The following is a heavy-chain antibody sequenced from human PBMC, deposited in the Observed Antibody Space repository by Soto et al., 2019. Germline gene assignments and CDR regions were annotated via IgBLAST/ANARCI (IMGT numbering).Heavy chain of an antibody. CDR3: ARGPNYWFDP. V-gene: IGHV3-21*01. J-gene: IGHJ5*02. CDR2: ISSSSSYI. CDR1: GITFSSYS. Sequence: GGSLRLSCAASGITFSSYSMKWVRLAPGKGLEWVSSISSSSSYIYYADSVKGRFTISRDNAKNSLYLQMNSLRAEDTAVYYCARGPNYWFDPWGQGTLVTVSS. D-gene: IGHD3-10*01.